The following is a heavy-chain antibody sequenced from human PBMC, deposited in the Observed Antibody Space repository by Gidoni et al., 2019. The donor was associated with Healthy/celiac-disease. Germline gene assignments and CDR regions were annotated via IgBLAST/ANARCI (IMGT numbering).Heavy chain of an antibody. Sequence: QVQLVQSGAEVKKPGASVKVSCKASGSTFTSYAMHWVRQAPGQRLEWMGWINAGNGNTKYSQKFQGRVTITRDTSASTAYMELSSLRSEDTAVYYCARDTMVQGVANWFDPWGQGTLVTVSS. J-gene: IGHJ5*02. CDR3: ARDTMVQGVANWFDP. CDR2: INAGNGNT. CDR1: GSTFTSYA. V-gene: IGHV1-3*01. D-gene: IGHD3-10*01.